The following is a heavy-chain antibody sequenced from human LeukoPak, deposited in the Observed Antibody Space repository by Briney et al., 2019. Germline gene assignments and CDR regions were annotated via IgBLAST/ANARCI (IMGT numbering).Heavy chain of an antibody. D-gene: IGHD3-16*01. CDR3: AREGFGGASTFDY. CDR1: GFTFSDYY. V-gene: IGHV3-11*04. Sequence: GGSLRLSCAASGFTFSDYYMSWIRQAAGKGLGWVSYISSSGSTVYYADSVKGRFTISRDNAQNSLYLQMNSLRAEDTAEYYCAREGFGGASTFDYWGQGTLVTVSS. J-gene: IGHJ4*02. CDR2: ISSSGSTV.